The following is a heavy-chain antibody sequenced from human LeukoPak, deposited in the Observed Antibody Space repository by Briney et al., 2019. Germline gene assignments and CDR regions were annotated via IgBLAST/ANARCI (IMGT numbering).Heavy chain of an antibody. CDR3: VKMDGRDY. CDR1: RFSFRNYA. Sequence: PGGSLRLSCSASRFSFRNYAMHWVRQAPGKGLEYVSAIDNYGDGTYYADSVKGRFTFSRDISKNTLYLQMSSLRAEDTAVYYCVKMDGRDYWGQGTLVIVSS. J-gene: IGHJ4*02. CDR2: IDNYGDGT. D-gene: IGHD3/OR15-3a*01. V-gene: IGHV3-64D*06.